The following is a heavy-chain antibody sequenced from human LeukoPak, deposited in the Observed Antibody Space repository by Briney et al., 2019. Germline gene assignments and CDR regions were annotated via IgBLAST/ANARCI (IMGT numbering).Heavy chain of an antibody. CDR2: IYYSGST. J-gene: IGHJ4*02. CDR1: GGSISSYY. V-gene: IGHV4-59*01. Sequence: SETLSLTCTVSGGSISSYYWSWIRQPPGKGLEWIGYIYYSGSTNYNPSLKSRVTISVDTSKNQFSLKLSSVTAADTAVYYCARDRERGYSGYGNYWGQGTLATVSS. CDR3: ARDRERGYSGYGNY. D-gene: IGHD5-12*01.